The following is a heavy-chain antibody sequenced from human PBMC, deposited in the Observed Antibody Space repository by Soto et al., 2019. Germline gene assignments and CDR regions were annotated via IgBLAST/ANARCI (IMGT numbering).Heavy chain of an antibody. CDR2: IHHSGSI. D-gene: IGHD2-21*02. CDR3: AREDDGGDTLDV. J-gene: IGHJ6*02. CDR1: GGSISGDYYH. V-gene: IGHV4-30-4*08. Sequence: QVQLQQSGPGLVKPSQTLSLTCTVSGGSISGDYYHWTWIRQSPEKGLEWIGYIHHSGSILYNPSLKSRLTISVDTSKNQCSRHRSSVTAADTAVYFCAREDDGGDTLDVWGQGTTVTVSS.